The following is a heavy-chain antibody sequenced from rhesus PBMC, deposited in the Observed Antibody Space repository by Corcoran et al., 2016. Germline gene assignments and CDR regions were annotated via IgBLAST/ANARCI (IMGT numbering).Heavy chain of an antibody. V-gene: IGHV4-80*01. CDR3: ARAYEDDDGYYYNRYFDI. CDR2: INSNCGST. J-gene: IGHJ2*01. D-gene: IGHD3-9*01. CDR1: GGSFSSYW. Sequence: QVQLQESGPGLVKPSETLSLTCAVSGGSFSSYWWSWTRQPPGKGLVWIGEINSNCGSTNYHPTHKSLVTISKDASKNQFSLTLSSVTAADTAVYYCARAYEDDDGYYYNRYFDIWGPGTPITISS.